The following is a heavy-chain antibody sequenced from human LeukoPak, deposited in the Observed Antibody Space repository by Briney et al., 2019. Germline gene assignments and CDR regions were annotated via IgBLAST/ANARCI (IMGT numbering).Heavy chain of an antibody. Sequence: GGSLRLSCAASGFTFSSYSMNWVRQAPGKGLEWVSYISSSSSTIYYADSVKGRFTISRDNAKNSLYLQMNSLRAEDTAVYYCARDRWELRLDYWGQGTLVIVSS. CDR2: ISSSSSTI. CDR3: ARDRWELRLDY. V-gene: IGHV3-48*04. J-gene: IGHJ4*02. D-gene: IGHD1-26*01. CDR1: GFTFSSYS.